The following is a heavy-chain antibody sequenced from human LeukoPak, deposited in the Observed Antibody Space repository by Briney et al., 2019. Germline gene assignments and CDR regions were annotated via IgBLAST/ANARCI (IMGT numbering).Heavy chain of an antibody. J-gene: IGHJ6*03. V-gene: IGHV4-34*01. CDR2: IKHSGST. Sequence: ASETLSLTCAVYGGSFSGYYWSWIRQPPGKGLEWIGEIKHSGSTNYNPSLKSRVTISVDTSKNQFSLKLSSVTAADTAVYYCARAPGDYYYYYMDVWGKGTTVTVSS. CDR3: ARAPGDYYYYYMDV. CDR1: GGSFSGYY. D-gene: IGHD3-10*01.